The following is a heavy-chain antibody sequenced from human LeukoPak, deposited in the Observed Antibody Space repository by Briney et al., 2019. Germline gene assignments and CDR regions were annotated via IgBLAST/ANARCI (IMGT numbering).Heavy chain of an antibody. Sequence: GGSLRLSCAASGFTFSSYGMHWVRQAPGKGLEWVAVIWYDGSNKYYADSVKGRFTISRDSSKNTLYLQMNSLRAEDTAVYYCARGPHIVVVDDAFDIWGQGTMVTVSS. V-gene: IGHV3-33*01. CDR2: IWYDGSNK. CDR1: GFTFSSYG. J-gene: IGHJ3*02. CDR3: ARGPHIVVVDDAFDI. D-gene: IGHD2-21*01.